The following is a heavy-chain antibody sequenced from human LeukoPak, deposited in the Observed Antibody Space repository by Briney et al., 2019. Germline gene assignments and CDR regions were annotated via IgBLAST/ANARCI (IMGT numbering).Heavy chain of an antibody. CDR3: ARGEYSSSRGFDY. V-gene: IGHV4-34*01. CDR1: DGSFSGYY. D-gene: IGHD6-6*01. J-gene: IGHJ4*02. CDR2: INHSGST. Sequence: SETLSLTCAVYDGSFSGYYWSWIRQPPGKGLEWIGEINHSGSTNYNPSLKSRVTISVDASKNQFSLKLSSVTAADTAVYYCARGEYSSSRGFDYWGQGTLVTVSS.